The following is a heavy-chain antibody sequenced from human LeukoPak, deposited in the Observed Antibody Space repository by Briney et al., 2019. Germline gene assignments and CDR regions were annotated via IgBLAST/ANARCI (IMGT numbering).Heavy chain of an antibody. D-gene: IGHD1-26*01. CDR1: GFTFSSYA. CDR3: ARANIVGATKVSYYYGMDV. CDR2: ISYDGSNK. Sequence: PGGSLRLSCAASGFTFSSYAMHWVRQAPGKGLEWVAVISYDGSNKYYADSVKGRFTISRDNSKNTLYLQMDSLRAEDTAVYYCARANIVGATKVSYYYGMDVWGQGTTVTVSS. V-gene: IGHV3-30-3*01. J-gene: IGHJ6*02.